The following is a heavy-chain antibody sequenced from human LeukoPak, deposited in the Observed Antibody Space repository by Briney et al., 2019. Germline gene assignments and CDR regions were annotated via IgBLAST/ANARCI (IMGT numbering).Heavy chain of an antibody. CDR3: ATGGHPMIGRFDP. CDR1: GGSISSYY. CDR2: IYYSGTT. V-gene: IGHV4-59*03. J-gene: IGHJ5*02. D-gene: IGHD3-22*01. Sequence: SETLSLTCTVSGGSISSYYWSWIRQPPGKGLEWIGYIYYSGTTNYNPSLKSRVTISVDTSKNQFSLKMSSVTAADTAVYYCATGGHPMIGRFDPWGQGTLVTVSS.